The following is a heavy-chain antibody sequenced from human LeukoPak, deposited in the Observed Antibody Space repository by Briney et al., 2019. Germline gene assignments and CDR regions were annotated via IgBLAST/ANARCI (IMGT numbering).Heavy chain of an antibody. V-gene: IGHV3-30*02. D-gene: IGHD1-14*01. J-gene: IGHJ4*02. Sequence: GGSLRLSCAASEFSFRHYGMHWVRQAPGKGLEWVAFINYDGSNKYYADSVKGRFTISRDNSKNTLYLEINSLSADDTAVYYCATTDTTCYWGQGTLVTVSS. CDR2: INYDGSNK. CDR3: ATTDTTCY. CDR1: EFSFRHYG.